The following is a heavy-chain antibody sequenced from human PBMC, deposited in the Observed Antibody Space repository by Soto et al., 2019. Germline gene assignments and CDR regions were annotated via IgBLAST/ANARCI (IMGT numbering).Heavy chain of an antibody. CDR2: IFYTGST. V-gene: IGHV4-61*01. CDR1: GGSVSSGSYY. Sequence: SETLSLTCSVSGGSVSSGSYYWSWIRQPPGKGLEWIGYIFYTGSTNYNPSLETRVSISVDRSKNQLSLKMGFVTAADTAVYYCARGAYWFDPWGQGTLVTVSS. J-gene: IGHJ5*02. CDR3: ARGAYWFDP.